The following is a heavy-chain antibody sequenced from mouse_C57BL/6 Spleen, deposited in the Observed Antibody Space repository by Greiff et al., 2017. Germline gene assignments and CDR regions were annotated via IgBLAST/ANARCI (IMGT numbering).Heavy chain of an antibody. J-gene: IGHJ3*01. CDR3: ATPDSFITTVAY. D-gene: IGHD1-1*01. V-gene: IGHV1-74*01. CDR2: IHPSDSDT. CDR1: GYTFTSYW. Sequence: VQLQQPGAELVKPGASVTVSCKASGYTFTSYWMHWVKQRPGQGLEWIGRIHPSDSDTNYNQKFKGKATLTVDKSSSTAYMQLSSLTSADSAVYYLATPDSFITTVAYWGQRTLVTVSA.